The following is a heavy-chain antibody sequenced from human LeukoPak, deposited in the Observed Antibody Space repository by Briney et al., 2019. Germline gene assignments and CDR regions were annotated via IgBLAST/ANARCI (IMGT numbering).Heavy chain of an antibody. J-gene: IGHJ4*02. V-gene: IGHV4-59*08. CDR2: AYYSGHT. CDR3: ARHPFATPFDY. Sequence: PSETLSLTCTVSGGSVSDNYWSWIRQPPGKGLEWIGYAYYSGHTNYNSSLKSRVTMSLDTSKSQFSLRLSSVTAADTAVYFCARHPFATPFDYWGPGTLVTVSS. D-gene: IGHD2-15*01. CDR1: GGSVSDNY.